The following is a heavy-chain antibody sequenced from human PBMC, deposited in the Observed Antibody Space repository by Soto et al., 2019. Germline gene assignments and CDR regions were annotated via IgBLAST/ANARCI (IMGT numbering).Heavy chain of an antibody. J-gene: IGHJ4*02. CDR3: AKGPLYGDYVSG. Sequence: EVQLLESGGGLVQPGGSLRLSCAASGFTFSSYAMSWVRQAPGKGLEWVSGISGRGGSTYYADSVKGRFTISRDNSKHTLYLQMNSLRAEDTAVYYCAKGPLYGDYVSGWGQGTLVTVSS. V-gene: IGHV3-23*01. D-gene: IGHD4-17*01. CDR1: GFTFSSYA. CDR2: ISGRGGST.